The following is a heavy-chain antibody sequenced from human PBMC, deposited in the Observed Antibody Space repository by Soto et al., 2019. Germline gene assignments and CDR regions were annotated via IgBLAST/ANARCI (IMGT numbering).Heavy chain of an antibody. D-gene: IGHD6-19*01. CDR1: GYTFTGYY. CDR3: AAAGSIAVAGHFDY. J-gene: IGHJ4*02. Sequence: ASVKVSCKASGYTFTGYYTHWVRQAPGQGLEWMGWINPNSGDTNYAQKFQEWVAMTRDTSTSTAYMELSSLRSEDTAVYYCAAAGSIAVAGHFDYWGQGTLVTVSS. CDR2: INPNSGDT. V-gene: IGHV1-2*04.